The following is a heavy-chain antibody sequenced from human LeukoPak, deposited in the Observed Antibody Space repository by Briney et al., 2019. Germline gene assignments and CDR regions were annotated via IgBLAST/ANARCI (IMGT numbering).Heavy chain of an antibody. CDR2: IYYSGST. D-gene: IGHD2-2*01. V-gene: IGHV4-39*01. Sequence: PSETLSLPCSVSGGSISSYGYFWGWIRQPPGEGMEWIGNIYYSGSTYYSTSLKSRVTISVDTSENQFSLNLSSVTAADTAVYYCARHSQPPYCSISSCSFDSWGQGMLVTVSS. J-gene: IGHJ4*02. CDR3: ARHSQPPYCSISSCSFDS. CDR1: GGSISSYGYF.